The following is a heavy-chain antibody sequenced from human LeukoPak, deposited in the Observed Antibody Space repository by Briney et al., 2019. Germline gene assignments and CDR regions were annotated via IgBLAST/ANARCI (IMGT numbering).Heavy chain of an antibody. Sequence: GGSLRLSCAASGFTVSSNYMSWVRQAPGKGLEGVSVIYSGGSTYYADSVKGRFTISRDNSKNTLYLQMNSLRAEDTAVYYCARDPHSNHYYMDVWGKGTTVTVSS. D-gene: IGHD4-11*01. CDR1: GFTVSSNY. CDR3: ARDPHSNHYYMDV. CDR2: IYSGGST. J-gene: IGHJ6*03. V-gene: IGHV3-53*05.